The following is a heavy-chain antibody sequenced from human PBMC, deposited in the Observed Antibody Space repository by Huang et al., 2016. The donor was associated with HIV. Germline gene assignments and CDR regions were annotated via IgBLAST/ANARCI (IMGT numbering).Heavy chain of an antibody. J-gene: IGHJ4*02. D-gene: IGHD1-26*01. V-gene: IGHV3-30*18. Sequence: QVQLVESGGGVVQPGRSLRLSCAAFGFTFNKFDMHWVRQAPGKGLGLVAIISYDGSSKYHADSVKGRFTISRDNSKNTVYLQMNSLRVEDTAVYYCAKDGRGSGTYYDYFEYWGQGTLVTVSS. CDR3: AKDGRGSGTYYDYFEY. CDR2: ISYDGSSK. CDR1: GFTFNKFD.